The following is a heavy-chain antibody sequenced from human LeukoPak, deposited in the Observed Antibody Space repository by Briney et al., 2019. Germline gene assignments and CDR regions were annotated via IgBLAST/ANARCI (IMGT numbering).Heavy chain of an antibody. CDR2: ISDDGRQT. J-gene: IGHJ4*02. V-gene: IGHV3-30*03. D-gene: IGHD2-8*01. CDR3: ARVYLERLTAGYFDH. CDR1: GFTFSNAW. Sequence: PGGSLRLSCAASGFTFSNAWMNWVRQAPGKGLEWVAVISDDGRQTYYADSVKGRFTISRDNSKSTVYLQMNSLRDEDSATYYCARVYLERLTAGYFDHWGQGTLVTVSP.